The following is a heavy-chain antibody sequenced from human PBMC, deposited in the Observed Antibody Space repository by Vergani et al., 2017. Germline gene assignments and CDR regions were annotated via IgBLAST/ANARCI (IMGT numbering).Heavy chain of an antibody. CDR3: VRDSWRSDLRVVYWFDT. CDR1: GASITSGSFY. D-gene: IGHD3-3*01. J-gene: IGHJ5*02. V-gene: IGHV4-61*02. CDR2: IHASGTK. Sequence: QVHLNEAGPGLVKPSQTLSLTCTVSGASITSGSFYWSWIRQPAGKGLEWIGRIHASGTKNYNPSLRSGVTLSVDTSKNQFSLKMISMTASDTAVYYCVRDSWRSDLRVVYWFDTLGQGTLVSVSS.